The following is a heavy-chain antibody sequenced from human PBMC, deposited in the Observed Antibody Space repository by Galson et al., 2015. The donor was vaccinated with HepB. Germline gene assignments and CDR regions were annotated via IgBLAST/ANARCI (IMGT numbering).Heavy chain of an antibody. D-gene: IGHD2-15*01. CDR1: GFTFSSYG. V-gene: IGHV3-30*18. Sequence: SLRLSCAASGFTFSSYGMHWVRQAPGKGLEWVAFFSYDGSHKYYADSVRGRFTNSRDNSKNTLYLQMNSPRVEDTAVYYCAKDRQTYCSGGSCYSGFDYWGQGTLVTVSS. J-gene: IGHJ4*02. CDR3: AKDRQTYCSGGSCYSGFDY. CDR2: FSYDGSHK.